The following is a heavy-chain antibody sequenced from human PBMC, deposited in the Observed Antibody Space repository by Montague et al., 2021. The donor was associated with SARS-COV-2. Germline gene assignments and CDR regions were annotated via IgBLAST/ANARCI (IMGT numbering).Heavy chain of an antibody. J-gene: IGHJ6*03. Sequence: SETLSLTCAVYGGSFSGHYWSWIRQPPGKGLEWIGEINNSGSTNYNPSLKSRVTISVDTSKDQFSLKLHSVTAADTAVYYCARGRIEVSMIVVVLTGASYYMDVWGKGTRSPSP. V-gene: IGHV4-34*01. D-gene: IGHD3-22*01. CDR3: ARGRIEVSMIVVVLTGASYYMDV. CDR1: GGSFSGHY. CDR2: INNSGST.